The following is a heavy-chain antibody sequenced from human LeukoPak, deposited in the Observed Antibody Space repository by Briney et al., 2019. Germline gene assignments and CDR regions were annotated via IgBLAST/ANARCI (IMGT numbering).Heavy chain of an antibody. CDR1: GFTFSSYS. Sequence: PGGSLRLSCAASGFTFSSYSVNWVRQAPGKGLEWVSYISSSSSTIYYADSVKGRFTVSRDNAKNSLYLQMNSLRAEDTAVYFCAREDGYCSGGNCYSYFDSWGQGTLVTVSS. D-gene: IGHD2-15*01. CDR3: AREDGYCSGGNCYSYFDS. J-gene: IGHJ4*02. CDR2: ISSSSSTI. V-gene: IGHV3-48*01.